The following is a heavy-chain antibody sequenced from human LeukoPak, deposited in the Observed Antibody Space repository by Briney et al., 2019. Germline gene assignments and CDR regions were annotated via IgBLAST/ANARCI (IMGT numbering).Heavy chain of an antibody. Sequence: GRSLRLSCAASGFTFSSYAMHWVRQAPGKGLEWVAVIAYDGSNTYYADSVKGRFTISRDNAKNSLYLQMDSLRVEDTAVYYCAKRADSSAHSFDYWGQGTLVTVSS. V-gene: IGHV3-30*07. J-gene: IGHJ4*02. CDR3: AKRADSSAHSFDY. D-gene: IGHD3-22*01. CDR2: IAYDGSNT. CDR1: GFTFSSYA.